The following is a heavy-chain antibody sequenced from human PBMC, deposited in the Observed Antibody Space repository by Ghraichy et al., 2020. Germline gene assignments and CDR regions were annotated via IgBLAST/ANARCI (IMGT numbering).Heavy chain of an antibody. V-gene: IGHV3-23*01. CDR1: GFTFSSYA. CDR2: ISGSGVST. D-gene: IGHD3-3*01. Sequence: GGSLRLSCATSGFTFSSYAMSWVRQAPGKGLEWVSAISGSGVSTYFADSVKGRFTISRDNSKNTLYLQMNGLRAEDTAVYYCAKGSGLEWVRFDYWGQGTLVTVSS. J-gene: IGHJ4*02. CDR3: AKGSGLEWVRFDY.